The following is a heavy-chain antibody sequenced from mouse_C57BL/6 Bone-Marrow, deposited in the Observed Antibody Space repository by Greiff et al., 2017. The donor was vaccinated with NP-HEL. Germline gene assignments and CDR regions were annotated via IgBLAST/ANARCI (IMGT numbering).Heavy chain of an antibody. D-gene: IGHD1-1*01. CDR1: GFTFSSYA. Sequence: EVQLVESGGGLVKPGGSLKLSCAASGFTFSSYAMSWVRQTPEKRLEWVATISDGGSYTYYPDYVKGRFTISSDNAKNNLYLQMSQLKSEDTALYYCARDYYYAWFAYWGQGTLVTVSA. CDR3: ARDYYYAWFAY. J-gene: IGHJ3*01. V-gene: IGHV5-4*01. CDR2: ISDGGSYT.